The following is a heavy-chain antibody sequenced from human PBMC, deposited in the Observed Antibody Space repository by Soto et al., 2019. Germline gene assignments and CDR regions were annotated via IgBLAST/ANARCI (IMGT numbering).Heavy chain of an antibody. CDR1: GGTIRSSNYY. J-gene: IGHJ5*02. V-gene: IGHV4-39*02. CDR3: SRRAPEGFDP. Sequence: SETLSLTYTVSGGTIRSSNYYWAWIRQPPGKGLEWIGSIDYSGSTYYNPSLKSRVTISVDTSKNHFSLKLGSVTAADTALYYCSRRAPEGFDPWGQGTLVTVSS. CDR2: IDYSGST.